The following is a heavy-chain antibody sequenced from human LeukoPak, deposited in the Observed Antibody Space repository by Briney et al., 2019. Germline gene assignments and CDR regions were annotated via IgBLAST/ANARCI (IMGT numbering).Heavy chain of an antibody. CDR2: INHSGAT. D-gene: IGHD3-10*01. V-gene: IGHV4-34*01. Sequence: SETLSLTCAVSGGSISGYYWSWIRQPPGKGLEWIGEINHSGATNYNPSLKSRVTISVDTSKNQFSLKLSSVTAADTAVYYCARGQPLYGSGFPNWFDPWGQGTLVTVSS. CDR3: ARGQPLYGSGFPNWFDP. J-gene: IGHJ5*02. CDR1: GGSISGYY.